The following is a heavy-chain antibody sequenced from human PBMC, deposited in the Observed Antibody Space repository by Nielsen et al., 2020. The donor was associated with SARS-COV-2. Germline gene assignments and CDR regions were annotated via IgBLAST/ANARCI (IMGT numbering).Heavy chain of an antibody. V-gene: IGHV4-4*02. CDR1: GGSVSSNDW. Sequence: SDTLSLTCAVSGGSVSSNDWWTWVRQSPGKGLEWIGEVSLSGSINYNPSLKSRVTLSMDKSKRQFSLRLTSVSAADTAVYFCARGDLVVVPSPILGLGPFFYYFYLDVWGKGTTVIVSS. J-gene: IGHJ6*03. D-gene: IGHD2-2*01. CDR3: ARGDLVVVPSPILGLGPFFYYFYLDV. CDR2: VSLSGSI.